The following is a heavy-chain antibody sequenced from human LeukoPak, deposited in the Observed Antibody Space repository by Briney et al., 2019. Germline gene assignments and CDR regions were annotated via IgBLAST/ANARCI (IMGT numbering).Heavy chain of an antibody. V-gene: IGHV4-4*07. CDR3: ARAYYYDSSGYYFFDY. CDR2: IYTSGST. CDR1: GGSISSYY. J-gene: IGHJ4*02. Sequence: PSETLSLTRTVSGGSISSYYWSWILQPAGEGLEWIGRIYTSGSTNYNPSLKSRVTISVDKSKNQFSLKLSSVTAADMAVYYCARAYYYDSSGYYFFDYWGQGTLVTVSS. D-gene: IGHD3-22*01.